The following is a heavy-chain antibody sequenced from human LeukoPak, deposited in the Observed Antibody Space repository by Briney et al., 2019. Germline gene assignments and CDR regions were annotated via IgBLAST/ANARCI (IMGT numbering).Heavy chain of an antibody. J-gene: IGHJ3*02. CDR3: AREGYNAFDI. CDR1: GGSISSYY. V-gene: IGHV4-59*01. D-gene: IGHD5-18*01. CDR2: IYYSGST. Sequence: SETLSLTCTVSGGSISSYYWSWIRQPPGKGLEWIGYIYYSGSTNYNPSLKSRVTISVDTSKNQFSLKLSSVNAADTAVYYCAREGYNAFDIWGQGTMVTVSS.